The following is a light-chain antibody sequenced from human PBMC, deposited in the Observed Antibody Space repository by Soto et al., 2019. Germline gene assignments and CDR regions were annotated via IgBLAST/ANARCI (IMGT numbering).Light chain of an antibody. V-gene: IGKV3-11*01. J-gene: IGKJ4*01. CDR3: QQVGSCPCT. CDR1: QSVTRS. CDR2: DAS. Sequence: EVVLTQSPATLSLSPGERATLSCRASQSVTRSLAWYQQKPGQAPRLLLYDASNRPTGIPARFRGSGSGTDFTLTTSSLKPEDFAVLYCQQVGSCPCTFGGGTKAELK.